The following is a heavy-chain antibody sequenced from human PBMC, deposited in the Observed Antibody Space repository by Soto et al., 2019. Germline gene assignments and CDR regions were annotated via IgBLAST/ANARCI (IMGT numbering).Heavy chain of an antibody. Sequence: HGESLKISCKGSGYSFAGYWITWVRQKPGKGLEWMGRIDPSDSQTYYSPSFRGHVTISVTKSITTVFLQWSSPRASDTAMYYCARQIYDSDTGPNFQYYFDSWGQGTPVTSPQ. CDR1: GYSFAGYW. CDR2: IDPSDSQT. J-gene: IGHJ4*02. D-gene: IGHD3-22*01. CDR3: ARQIYDSDTGPNFQYYFDS. V-gene: IGHV5-10-1*01.